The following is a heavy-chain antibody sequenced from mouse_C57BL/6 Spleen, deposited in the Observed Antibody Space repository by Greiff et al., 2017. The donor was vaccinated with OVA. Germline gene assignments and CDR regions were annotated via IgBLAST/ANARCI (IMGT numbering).Heavy chain of an antibody. CDR1: GYAFSSSW. V-gene: IGHV1-82*01. CDR3: ARKGDYDYDVGYAMDY. J-gene: IGHJ4*01. Sequence: VQLQQSGPELVKPGASVKISCKASGYAFSSSWMNWVKQRPGKGLEWIGRIYPGDGDTNYNGKFKGKATLTADKSSSTAYMQLSSLTSEDSAVYFCARKGDYDYDVGYAMDYWGQGTSVTVSS. D-gene: IGHD2-4*01. CDR2: IYPGDGDT.